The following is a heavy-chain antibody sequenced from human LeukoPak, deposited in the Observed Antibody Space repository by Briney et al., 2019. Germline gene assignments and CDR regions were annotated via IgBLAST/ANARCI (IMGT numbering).Heavy chain of an antibody. V-gene: IGHV4-59*01. CDR1: GGSISSYY. Sequence: SETLCLTCTVSGGSISSYYWSWIRQPPGEGLEWIGYIYYSGTTNYNPSLKSRVTISVDTSKNQFSLKLSSVTAADTAVYYCARGVYIAAAQYAYWGQGTLVTVSS. CDR2: IYYSGTT. J-gene: IGHJ4*02. CDR3: ARGVYIAAAQYAY. D-gene: IGHD6-13*01.